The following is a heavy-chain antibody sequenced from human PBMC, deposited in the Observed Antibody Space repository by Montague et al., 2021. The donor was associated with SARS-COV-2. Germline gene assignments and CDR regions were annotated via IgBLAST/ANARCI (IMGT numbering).Heavy chain of an antibody. CDR2: INHSGGA. J-gene: IGHJ4*02. Sequence: SDTLSLTCTVHRGSFSGYYWTCFRQHPGKGLEWIGEINHSGGANYNPPFKSRVTISVVTSKNHFSLKLRSVTAAATPIFYCATGYCSSTTCYRSLHYWGQGTLVAVSS. V-gene: IGHV4-34*01. CDR3: ATGYCSSTTCYRSLHY. D-gene: IGHD2-2*01. CDR1: RGSFSGYY.